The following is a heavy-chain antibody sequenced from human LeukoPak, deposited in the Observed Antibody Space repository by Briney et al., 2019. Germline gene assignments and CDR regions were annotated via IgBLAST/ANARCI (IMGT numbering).Heavy chain of an antibody. Sequence: SETLSLTCTVSGGSINSYYWTWIRQSPGEGLQWIGYIYYSGSTKYNPSLESRVTISVDTSKNQFSLKLSSVTAADTAVYYCARGDGRSGSYYWYFDLWGRGTLVTVSS. J-gene: IGHJ2*01. V-gene: IGHV4-59*12. D-gene: IGHD1-26*01. CDR2: IYYSGST. CDR1: GGSINSYY. CDR3: ARGDGRSGSYYWYFDL.